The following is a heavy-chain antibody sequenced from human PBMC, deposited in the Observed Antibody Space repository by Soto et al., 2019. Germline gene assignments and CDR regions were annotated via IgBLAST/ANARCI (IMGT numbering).Heavy chain of an antibody. CDR1: GGSISSGDYY. Sequence: PSETLSLTCTVSGGSISSGDYYWSWIRQPPGKGLEWIGDFYSSGSPHHNPSLKNRVSISEDRSKNEFSLKLSSVTAADTAVYYCARSSTSANYFDYWGQGTLVTVSS. D-gene: IGHD2-2*01. CDR2: FYSSGSP. V-gene: IGHV4-61*08. J-gene: IGHJ4*02. CDR3: ARSSTSANYFDY.